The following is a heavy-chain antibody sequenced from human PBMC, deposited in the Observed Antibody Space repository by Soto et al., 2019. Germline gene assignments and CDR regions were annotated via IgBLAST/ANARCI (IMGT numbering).Heavy chain of an antibody. J-gene: IGHJ4*02. CDR2: IWYDGSNK. D-gene: IGHD3-9*01. CDR1: GFTFSSYG. Sequence: GGSLRVSCAASGFTFSSYGMHWVRQAPGKGLAWVAVIWYDGSNKYYADSVKGRFTISRDNSKNTLYLQMNSLRAEDTAVYYCARDITYYDILTGYSRNPLDYWGQGTLVTVSS. V-gene: IGHV3-33*01. CDR3: ARDITYYDILTGYSRNPLDY.